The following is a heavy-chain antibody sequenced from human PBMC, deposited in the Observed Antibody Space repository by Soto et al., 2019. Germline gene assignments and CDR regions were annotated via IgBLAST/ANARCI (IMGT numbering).Heavy chain of an antibody. D-gene: IGHD4-17*01. Sequence: GGSLRLSCAASGFTFSSYGMHWVRQAPGKGLEWVAVLWYDGSNKYYADSVKGRFTIPRDNSKNTLYLQMNSLRAEDTAVYYCARFTFTYGGNPGGFDYWGQGTLVTVSS. J-gene: IGHJ4*02. V-gene: IGHV3-33*01. CDR2: LWYDGSNK. CDR3: ARFTFTYGGNPGGFDY. CDR1: GFTFSSYG.